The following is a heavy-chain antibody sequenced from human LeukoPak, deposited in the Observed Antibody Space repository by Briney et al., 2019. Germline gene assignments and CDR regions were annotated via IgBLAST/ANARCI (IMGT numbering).Heavy chain of an antibody. Sequence: ASVKVSCKASGHTFVSYGISWVRQAPGQGLEWMGWISGYNGKINYAQKFQGRVTMTTDTSTSTAYLDLRSLTSEDTAVYYCARRFCSSVSCYDDDAFDVWGQGTLVTVSS. CDR1: GHTFVSYG. CDR2: ISGYNGKI. J-gene: IGHJ3*01. D-gene: IGHD2-2*01. CDR3: ARRFCSSVSCYDDDAFDV. V-gene: IGHV1-18*01.